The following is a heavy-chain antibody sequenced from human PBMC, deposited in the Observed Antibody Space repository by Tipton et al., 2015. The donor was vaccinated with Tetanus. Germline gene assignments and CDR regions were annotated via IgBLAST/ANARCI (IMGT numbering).Heavy chain of an antibody. CDR1: GASITSYY. J-gene: IGHJ4*02. Sequence: TLSLTCSVSGASITSYYWNWIRQVPGKGLEWIGYTHHTGKTNYNPSLSGRVATSVDTSKNQFSLRMTSVTAADTAVYYCARDRRDFAYDSRGFYSPLYYFDNWGQGLRVTVSS. CDR3: ARDRRDFAYDSRGFYSPLYYFDN. V-gene: IGHV4-59*01. D-gene: IGHD3-22*01. CDR2: THHTGKT.